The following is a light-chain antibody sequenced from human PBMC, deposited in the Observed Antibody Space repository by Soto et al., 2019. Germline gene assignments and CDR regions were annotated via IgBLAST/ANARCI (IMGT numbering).Light chain of an antibody. J-gene: IGKJ1*01. V-gene: IGKV3-15*01. CDR2: GAS. Sequence: EIVMTQSPATLSLSPGERATLSCRASESVSNNLAWYQQKAGQAPRLLIYGASTRATGIPARFSGSGSGTEFTLTISSLQSEAFAVYYCRQYSIWRTFGQGTKVDIK. CDR1: ESVSNN. CDR3: RQYSIWRT.